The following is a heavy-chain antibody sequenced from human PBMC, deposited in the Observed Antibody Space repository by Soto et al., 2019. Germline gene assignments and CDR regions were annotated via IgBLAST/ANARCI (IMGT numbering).Heavy chain of an antibody. CDR3: ARALNGYDWFDP. Sequence: TSETLSLTCAVYGGSISSYYWSWIRQPPGKGLEWIGYSYYSGSTNYNPSLKSRVTISVDTSKNQFSLKLSSVTAADTAVYYCARALNGYDWFDPWGQGTLVTVSS. D-gene: IGHD5-18*01. CDR1: GGSISSYY. CDR2: SYYSGST. V-gene: IGHV4-59*01. J-gene: IGHJ5*02.